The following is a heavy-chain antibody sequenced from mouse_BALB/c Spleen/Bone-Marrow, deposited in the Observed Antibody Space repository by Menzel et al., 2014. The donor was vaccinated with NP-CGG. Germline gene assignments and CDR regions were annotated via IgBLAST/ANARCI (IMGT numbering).Heavy chain of an antibody. CDR3: ARRAYGGSYGFAY. J-gene: IGHJ3*01. Sequence: QVQLQQSGAELAKPGASVKMSCKASGYTFTSYRMHWVKQRPGQGLEWIGYINPSTGYTEYNQKFKDKATLTADKSSSTAYMQLSSLTSEDSAVYYCARRAYGGSYGFAYWGQGTLVTVSA. D-gene: IGHD1-1*01. V-gene: IGHV1-4*01. CDR1: GYTFTSYR. CDR2: INPSTGYT.